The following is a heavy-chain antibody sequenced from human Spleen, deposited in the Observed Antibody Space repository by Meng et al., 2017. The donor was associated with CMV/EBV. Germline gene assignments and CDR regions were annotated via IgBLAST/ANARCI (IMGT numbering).Heavy chain of an antibody. Sequence: GGSLRLSCAASGFTFSNNYMHWVRQAPGKGLEWVALISYDGSNKYYADSVKGRFTISRDNSKNTLYLQMNSLRAEDTAVYYCARTGALRGYFDYWGQRTLVTVSS. V-gene: IGHV3-30*19. J-gene: IGHJ4*02. CDR1: GFTFSNNY. CDR2: ISYDGSNK. CDR3: ARTGALRGYFDY. D-gene: IGHD3-3*02.